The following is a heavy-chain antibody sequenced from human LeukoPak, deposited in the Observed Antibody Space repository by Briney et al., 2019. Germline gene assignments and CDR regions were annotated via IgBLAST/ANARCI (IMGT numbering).Heavy chain of an antibody. CDR3: ARDGIYGSGSYYEISWFDP. J-gene: IGHJ5*02. D-gene: IGHD3-10*01. V-gene: IGHV1-2*02. CDR1: GYTFTGYY. CDR2: INPNSGVT. Sequence: ASVKVSCKASGYTFTGYYMHWVRQAPGQGREWMGWINPNSGVTHYAQKFQGRVTMTSDTSISTAYMELSRLRSDDTAVYYCARDGIYGSGSYYEISWFDPWGQGTLVTVSS.